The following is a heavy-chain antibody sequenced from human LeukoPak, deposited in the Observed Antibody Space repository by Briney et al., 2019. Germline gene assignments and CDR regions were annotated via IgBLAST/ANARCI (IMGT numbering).Heavy chain of an antibody. CDR3: ARSGKGGSSHEQRFDY. V-gene: IGHV1-46*01. Sequence: GASVKVSCKASGYTFTSYYMHWVRQAPGQGLEWMGIINPSGGSSSYAQKFQGRVTMTRDMSTSTVYMELSSLRSEDTAVYYCARSGKGGSSHEQRFDYWGQGTLVTVSS. D-gene: IGHD2-15*01. CDR1: GYTFTSYY. J-gene: IGHJ4*02. CDR2: INPSGGSS.